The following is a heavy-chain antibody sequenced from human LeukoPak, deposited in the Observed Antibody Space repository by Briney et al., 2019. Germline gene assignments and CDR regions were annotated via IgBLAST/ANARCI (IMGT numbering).Heavy chain of an antibody. CDR3: AKDNRYSSWYPPWDY. V-gene: IGHV3-30*02. CDR2: IRYDGSNK. Sequence: QPGGSLRLSCAASGFTFSSYGMHWVRQAPGKGLEWVAFIRYDGSNKYYADSVKGRFTISRDNSKKTLYLQMNSLRAEDTAVYYCAKDNRYSSWYPPWDYWGQGTLVTVSS. CDR1: GFTFSSYG. D-gene: IGHD6-13*01. J-gene: IGHJ4*02.